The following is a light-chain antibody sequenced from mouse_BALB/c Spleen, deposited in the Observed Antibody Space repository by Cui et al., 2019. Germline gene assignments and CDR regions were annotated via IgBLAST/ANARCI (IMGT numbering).Light chain of an antibody. CDR3: QQYSKLPPT. J-gene: IGKJ5*01. CDR2: YTS. V-gene: IGKV10-94*01. CDR1: HGISNY. Sequence: DIQMTQTTSSLSASLGDRVTISCSASHGISNYLNWYQQKPDRTVKLLIYYTSSLHSGVPSRFSGSGSGTDYSLTISHLEPEDIATYYCQQYSKLPPTFGAGTKLELK.